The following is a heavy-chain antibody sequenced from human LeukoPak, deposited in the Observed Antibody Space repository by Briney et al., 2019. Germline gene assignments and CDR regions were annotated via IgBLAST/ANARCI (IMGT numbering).Heavy chain of an antibody. CDR3: ARDFISMIEGGAFDM. V-gene: IGHV1-2*02. Sequence: ASVTVSCKASGYTFSGYYIHWLRQAPGQGLDWMGWVNPSNGGTNYAQKFQGRATMTSDTSINTAYMELTGLRSNDTAMYYCARDFISMIEGGAFDMWAQGTMVTVSS. CDR2: VNPSNGGT. CDR1: GYTFSGYY. J-gene: IGHJ3*02. D-gene: IGHD3-22*01.